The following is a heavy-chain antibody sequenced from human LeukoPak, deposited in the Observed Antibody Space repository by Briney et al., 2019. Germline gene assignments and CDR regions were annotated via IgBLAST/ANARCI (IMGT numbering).Heavy chain of an antibody. CDR2: IIPIFGTA. J-gene: IGHJ3*02. D-gene: IGHD2-2*01. CDR1: GGTFSSYA. Sequence: SVKVSCKASGGTFSSYAISWVRQAPGQGLEWMGGIIPIFGTANYAQKFQGRVTITADKSTSTAYMELSRLRSDDTAVYYCARGSCSNIRCHDAFDIWGQGTMVTVSS. CDR3: ARGSCSNIRCHDAFDI. V-gene: IGHV1-69*06.